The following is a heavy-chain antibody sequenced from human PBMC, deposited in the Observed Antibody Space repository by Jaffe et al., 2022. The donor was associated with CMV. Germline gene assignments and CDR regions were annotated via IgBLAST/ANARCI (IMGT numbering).Heavy chain of an antibody. Sequence: EVQLVQSGAEVKKPGESLRISCKGSGYSFTSYWISWVRQMPGKGLEWMGRIDPSDSYTNYSPSFQGHVTISADKSISTAYLQWSSLKASDTAMYYCARHMEVPEGYSYGYDGYYDSSYYFDYWGQGTLVTVSS. CDR2: IDPSDSYT. V-gene: IGHV5-10-1*03. CDR1: GYSFTSYW. D-gene: IGHD5-18*01. J-gene: IGHJ4*02. CDR3: ARHMEVPEGYSYGYDGYYDSSYYFDY.